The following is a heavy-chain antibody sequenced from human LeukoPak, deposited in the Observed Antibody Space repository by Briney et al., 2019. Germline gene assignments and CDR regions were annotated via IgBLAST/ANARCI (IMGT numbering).Heavy chain of an antibody. Sequence: GESLKISCKGSGYSFTSYWIAWVRQMPGKGLGWMGIIYPGDSDTRYSPSFQGQVTISADKSISTAYLQWRSLKASDTAMYYCARIGSSSWYPNYNWFDPWGQGTLVTVSS. D-gene: IGHD6-13*01. CDR2: IYPGDSDT. J-gene: IGHJ5*02. V-gene: IGHV5-51*01. CDR3: ARIGSSSWYPNYNWFDP. CDR1: GYSFTSYW.